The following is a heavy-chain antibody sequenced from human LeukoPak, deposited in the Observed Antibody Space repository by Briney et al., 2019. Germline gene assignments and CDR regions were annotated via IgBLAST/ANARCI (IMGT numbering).Heavy chain of an antibody. CDR2: ISYDGSNK. Sequence: GGSLRLSCAASGFTFSSYAMHWVRQAPGKGLEWVAVISYDGSNKYYADSVKGRFTISRDNSKNTLYLQMNSLRAEDTAVYYCARGPVCSSTSCYAGDAFDIWGQGTMVTVSS. V-gene: IGHV3-30-3*01. J-gene: IGHJ3*02. CDR1: GFTFSSYA. CDR3: ARGPVCSSTSCYAGDAFDI. D-gene: IGHD2-2*01.